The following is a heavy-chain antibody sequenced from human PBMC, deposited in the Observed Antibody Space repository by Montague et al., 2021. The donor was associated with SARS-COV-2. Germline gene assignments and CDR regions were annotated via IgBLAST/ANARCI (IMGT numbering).Heavy chain of an antibody. D-gene: IGHD3-10*01. V-gene: IGHV4-34*01. CDR3: ARAPYYGPGKPYQFDY. CDR2: ISHGGGT. Sequence: SETLSLTCDVYGGSFSSYWSWIRQPPGRGLEWVGQISHGGGTNYNPSLMSRVTISVDTSKNQVSLKLSSVTAADTAVYYCARAPYYGPGKPYQFDYWGRGTLVTVSS. CDR1: GGSFSSY. J-gene: IGHJ4*02.